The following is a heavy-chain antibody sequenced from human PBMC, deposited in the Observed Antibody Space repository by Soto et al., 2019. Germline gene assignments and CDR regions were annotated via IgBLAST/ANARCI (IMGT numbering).Heavy chain of an antibody. Sequence: SETLSLTCTVSGGSISSGGYYWSWIRQHPGKGLEWIGYIYYSGSTYYNPSLKSRVTISVDTSKNQFSLKLSSVTAADTAVYYCASSLGITIFGVPPPLPLYYYGMDVWGQGTTVTVSS. D-gene: IGHD3-3*01. CDR2: IYYSGST. J-gene: IGHJ6*02. CDR1: GGSISSGGYY. V-gene: IGHV4-31*03. CDR3: ASSLGITIFGVPPPLPLYYYGMDV.